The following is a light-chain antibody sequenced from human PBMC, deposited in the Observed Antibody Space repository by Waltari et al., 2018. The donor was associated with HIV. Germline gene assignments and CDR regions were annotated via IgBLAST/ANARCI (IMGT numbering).Light chain of an antibody. V-gene: IGLV2-23*01. CDR1: SSAFGSYNL. J-gene: IGLJ1*01. CDR3: WSCAGSSNYV. Sequence: QSALTQPASVSGSPGQSITISCTGISSAFGSYNLVSWYQQHQGNSSKLVIYEGSKRHAGVSHRFSGSRSGKMAHLTISGLQADDEADYYCWSCAGSSNYVCGTGTKVTVL. CDR2: EGS.